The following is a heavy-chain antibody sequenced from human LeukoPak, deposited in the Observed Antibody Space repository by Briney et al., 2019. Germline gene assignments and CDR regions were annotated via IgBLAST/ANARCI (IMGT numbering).Heavy chain of an antibody. CDR1: GYTFIIYG. V-gene: IGHV1-18*01. J-gene: IGHJ2*01. D-gene: IGHD2-21*02. Sequence: AAVTVSFKGSGYTFIIYGISWVRQAPGQGGEGMGWISGYNVNTNYAQNLQCRVTMTTDTSTSTAYMELRSLRSDDTAVYYCARGLGVVTAQSEQPKPSYFDLWGRGTQVTVSS. CDR3: ARGLGVVTAQSEQPKPSYFDL. CDR2: ISGYNVNT.